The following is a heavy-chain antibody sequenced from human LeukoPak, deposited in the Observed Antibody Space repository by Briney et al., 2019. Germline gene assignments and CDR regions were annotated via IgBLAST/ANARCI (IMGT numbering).Heavy chain of an antibody. CDR2: IRSSGDTI. CDR3: ARDIPEEALDY. D-gene: IGHD6-6*01. CDR1: GFTFSSYE. Sequence: GGSLRLSCVASGFTFSSYEMNWVRQAPGKGLEWVSYIRSSGDTIYYADSVKGRFTISRDNAKNSLYLQMNSLRAEDTAVYYCARDIPEEALDYWGQGTLVTVSS. V-gene: IGHV3-48*03. J-gene: IGHJ4*02.